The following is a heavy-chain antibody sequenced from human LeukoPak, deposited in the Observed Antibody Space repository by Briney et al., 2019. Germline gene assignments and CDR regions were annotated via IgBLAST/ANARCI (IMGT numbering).Heavy chain of an antibody. CDR3: VSDVVVMGDDAFDI. D-gene: IGHD2-15*01. CDR1: GFTFSTYA. J-gene: IGHJ3*02. V-gene: IGHV3-23*01. Sequence: HPGGSLRLSCAASGFTFSTYAMSWVRQARGKGLEWVSAISGSGGRTTYADSVKGRFIISRDNSKNTLYLQMNTLRAEDTALYYCVSDVVVMGDDAFDIWGRGTMVTVSS. CDR2: ISGSGGRT.